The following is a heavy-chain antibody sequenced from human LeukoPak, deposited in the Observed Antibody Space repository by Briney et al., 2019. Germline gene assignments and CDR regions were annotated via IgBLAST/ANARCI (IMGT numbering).Heavy chain of an antibody. CDR1: GFTFSSYW. Sequence: GGSLRLSCAASGFTFSSYWMSWVRQAPGKGLEWVSFIYSGTTHYSDSVKGRFTISRDNSKNTLYLQMNSLRAEDTAVYYCARRAGAYSHPYDYWGQGTLVTVSS. D-gene: IGHD4/OR15-4a*01. CDR3: ARRAGAYSHPYDY. V-gene: IGHV3-53*01. CDR2: IYSGTT. J-gene: IGHJ4*02.